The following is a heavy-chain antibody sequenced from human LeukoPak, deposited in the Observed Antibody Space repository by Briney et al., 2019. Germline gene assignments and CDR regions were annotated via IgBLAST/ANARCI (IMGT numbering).Heavy chain of an antibody. CDR1: GYSFTSYW. V-gene: IGHV5-51*01. CDR3: ARLIAVAPYYYYYMDV. D-gene: IGHD6-19*01. J-gene: IGHJ6*03. CDR2: IYPGDSDT. Sequence: GESLKISCKGSGYSFTSYWIGWVRQMPGKGLEWMGIIYPGDSDTRYSPSFQGQVTISADKSISTAYLQWSSLKASDTAMYYCARLIAVAPYYYYYMDVWGKGTTVIVSS.